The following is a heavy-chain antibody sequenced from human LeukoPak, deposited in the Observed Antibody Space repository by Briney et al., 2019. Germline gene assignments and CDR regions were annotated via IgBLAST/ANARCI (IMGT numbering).Heavy chain of an antibody. CDR2: ISGSGVST. D-gene: IGHD2-2*01. CDR1: GFTLSSYA. V-gene: IGHV3-23*01. J-gene: IGHJ4*02. CDR3: AKPRILYYCSSTSCHEGGFDC. Sequence: GGSLRLSCAASGFTLSSYAMSWVRQAPGKGLEWVSAISGSGVSTYYADSVKGQFTISRDNSKNTLYLQMNSLRAEDTAVYYCAKPRILYYCSSTSCHEGGFDCWGQGTLVTVSS.